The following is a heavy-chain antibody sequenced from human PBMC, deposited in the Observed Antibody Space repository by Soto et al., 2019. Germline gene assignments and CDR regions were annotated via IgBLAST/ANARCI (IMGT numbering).Heavy chain of an antibody. J-gene: IGHJ6*03. CDR2: IFSNDEK. D-gene: IGHD4-4*01. V-gene: IGHV2-26*01. CDR1: GFSLSNARMV. CDR3: ARIRPYSNYYYYYYMDV. Sequence: ETLTLTCTVSGFSLSNARMVVSWIRQPPGKALEWLAHIFSNDEKSYSTSLKSRLTISKDTSKSQVVLTMTNMDPVDTATYYCARIRPYSNYYYYYYMDVWGKGTTVTVSS.